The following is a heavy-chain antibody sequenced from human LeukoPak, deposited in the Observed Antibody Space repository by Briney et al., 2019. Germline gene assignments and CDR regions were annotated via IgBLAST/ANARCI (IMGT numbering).Heavy chain of an antibody. CDR1: GFTFSSYG. D-gene: IGHD2-8*01. V-gene: IGHV3-30*18. CDR2: ISYDGSNK. J-gene: IGHJ6*03. Sequence: GGPLRLSCAASGFTFSSYGMHWVRQAPGKGLEWVAVISYDGSNKYYADSVKGRFTISRDNSKNTLYLQMNSLRAEDTAVYYCANGYCTNGVCYPYSYYYMDVWGKGTTVTVSS. CDR3: ANGYCTNGVCYPYSYYYMDV.